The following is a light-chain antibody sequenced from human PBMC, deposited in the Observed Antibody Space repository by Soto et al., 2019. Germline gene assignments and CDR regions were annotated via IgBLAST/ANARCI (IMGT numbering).Light chain of an antibody. CDR2: GAS. J-gene: IGKJ1*01. CDR3: QQYHSWPPRT. V-gene: IGKV3-20*01. Sequence: EIVLTQSPGTLSLSPWERATLSCRASQSVSSSYLAWYQQKPGQAPRLLIYGASSRATGIPDRFSGSGSGTDFTLTISRLGPEDFAVYYCQQYHSWPPRTFGQGTKVDIK. CDR1: QSVSSSY.